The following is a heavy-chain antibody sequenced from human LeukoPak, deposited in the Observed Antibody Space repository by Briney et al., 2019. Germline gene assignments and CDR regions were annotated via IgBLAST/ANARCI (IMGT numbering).Heavy chain of an antibody. V-gene: IGHV1-69*13. J-gene: IGHJ4*02. CDR1: GYTFTINY. Sequence: SVKVSCKASGYTFTINYIHWVRQAPGQGLEWMGGTIPFYGATNYAAKFQGRVTITADESTGTVYMELSSLRSEDTAVYYCARMKGYSYSDYWGQGTLVTVSS. D-gene: IGHD1-26*01. CDR2: TIPFYGAT. CDR3: ARMKGYSYSDY.